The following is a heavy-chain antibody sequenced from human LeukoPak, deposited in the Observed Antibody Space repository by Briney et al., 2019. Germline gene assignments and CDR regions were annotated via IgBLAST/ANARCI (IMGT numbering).Heavy chain of an antibody. D-gene: IGHD6-6*01. J-gene: IGHJ4*02. CDR3: ARGPGLPRRFPFDH. V-gene: IGHV4-61*02. Sequence: SETLSLTCTVSGGSISSGRSYWSWIRQSAGKGPEWIGRISTSGNTNYNPSLKSRVTISVDTSKNQFSLKLSSVTAADTAVYYCARGPGLPRRFPFDHWGQGTLVTVSS. CDR1: GGSISSGRSY. CDR2: ISTSGNT.